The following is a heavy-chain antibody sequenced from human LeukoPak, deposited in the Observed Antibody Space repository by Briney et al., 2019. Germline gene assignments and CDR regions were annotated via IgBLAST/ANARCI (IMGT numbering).Heavy chain of an antibody. D-gene: IGHD3-22*01. CDR2: INPSGGST. Sequence: ASVKVSCKASGYTFTSYYMHWVRQAPGQGLEWMGIINPSGGSTSYAQKFQGRVTMTRDTSTSTVYMELSRLRSEDTAVYYCARDKVQTYYYDSSGYYYTLLAFDYWGQGTLVTVSS. CDR3: ARDKVQTYYYDSSGYYYTLLAFDY. CDR1: GYTFTSYY. J-gene: IGHJ4*02. V-gene: IGHV1-46*03.